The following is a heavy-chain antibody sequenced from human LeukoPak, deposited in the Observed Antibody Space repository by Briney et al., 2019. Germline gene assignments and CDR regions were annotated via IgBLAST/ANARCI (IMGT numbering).Heavy chain of an antibody. J-gene: IGHJ4*02. D-gene: IGHD2-21*01. CDR3: AKVGTDTTTVYSLDY. Sequence: GGSLRLSCAASGFTFSSYGMHWVRQAPGKGLEWVAVISYDGSNKYYADSVKGRFTISKDNSKNTLYLQMNSLRAEDTAVYYCAKVGTDTTTVYSLDYWGQGTLVTVSS. CDR1: GFTFSSYG. CDR2: ISYDGSNK. V-gene: IGHV3-30*18.